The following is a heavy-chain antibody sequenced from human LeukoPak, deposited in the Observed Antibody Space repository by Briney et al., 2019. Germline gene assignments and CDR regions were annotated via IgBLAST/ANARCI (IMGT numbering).Heavy chain of an antibody. Sequence: GGSLRLSCAASGFTISNYSMIWVRQAPGKGLEWVSSSNSGSSYKNYADSVKGRFTISRDNAKNSLFLQMNSLRAEDTAVYYCAELGITMIGGVWGKGTTVTISS. CDR1: GFTISNYS. CDR2: SNSGSSYK. V-gene: IGHV3-21*01. J-gene: IGHJ6*04. D-gene: IGHD3-10*02. CDR3: AELGITMIGGV.